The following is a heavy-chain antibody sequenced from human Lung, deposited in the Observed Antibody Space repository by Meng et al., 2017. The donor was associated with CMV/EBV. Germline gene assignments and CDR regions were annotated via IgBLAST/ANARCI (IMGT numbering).Heavy chain of an antibody. CDR1: GFSFSDYA. V-gene: IGHV3-30*02. CDR2: NRHDGTNK. J-gene: IGHJ6*02. D-gene: IGHD3-3*01. CDR3: AKGERQFCSSFNCHYQYYGMDV. Sequence: GGSLRLXCAASGFSFSDYAMHWVRQAPGKGLEWVTFNRHDGTNKYYAESVKGQFTISRDNSKSTLYLHMNRLRPEDTAVYYCAKGERQFCSSFNCHYQYYGMDVWXQVTXVTVSS.